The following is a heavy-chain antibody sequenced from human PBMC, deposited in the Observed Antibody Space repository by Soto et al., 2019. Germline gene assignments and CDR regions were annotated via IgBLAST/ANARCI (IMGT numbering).Heavy chain of an antibody. J-gene: IGHJ6*02. Sequence: QVQLVQSGAEVKKPGSSVKVSCKASGGTFSSYTISWVRQAPGQGLEWMGRIIPILGIANYAQKFQGRVTITADKPPSTAYMELSSLRYEATAVYYCARLAAASHNYYYYGMDVWGQGTTVTVSS. V-gene: IGHV1-69*02. CDR2: IIPILGIA. D-gene: IGHD6-13*01. CDR3: ARLAAASHNYYYYGMDV. CDR1: GGTFSSYT.